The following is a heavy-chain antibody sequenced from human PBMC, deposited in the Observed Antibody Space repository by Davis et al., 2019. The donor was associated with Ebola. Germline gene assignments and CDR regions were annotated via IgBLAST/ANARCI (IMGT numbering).Heavy chain of an antibody. V-gene: IGHV1-46*01. J-gene: IGHJ6*02. CDR3: AREFRLDYGGYYYYYGMDV. D-gene: IGHD4-23*01. Sequence: ASVKVSCKASGYTFTSYYMHWVRQAPGQGLEWMGIINPSGGSTSYAQKFQGRVTMTRDTSTSTVYMELSSLRSEDTAVYYFAREFRLDYGGYYYYYGMDVWGQGTTVTVSS. CDR2: INPSGGST. CDR1: GYTFTSYY.